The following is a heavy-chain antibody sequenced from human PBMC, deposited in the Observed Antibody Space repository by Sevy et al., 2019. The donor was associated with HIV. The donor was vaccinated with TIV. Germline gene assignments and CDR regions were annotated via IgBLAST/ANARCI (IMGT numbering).Heavy chain of an antibody. CDR1: GFTFDSYA. V-gene: IGHV3-23*01. D-gene: IGHD4-4*01. CDR3: AKDVGSTPGRMDV. J-gene: IGHJ6*02. CDR2: ISGSALTT. Sequence: GSLRLSCAASGFTFDSYAMNWVRQAPGKGLEWVSAISGSALTTYYAGSVKGRFTISRDNSKNTLYLQMNSLRAEDTAIYYCAKDVGSTPGRMDVWGQGTTVTVSS.